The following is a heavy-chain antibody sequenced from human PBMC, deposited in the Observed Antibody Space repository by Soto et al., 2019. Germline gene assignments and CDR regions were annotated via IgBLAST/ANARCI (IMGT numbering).Heavy chain of an antibody. CDR2: ISYDGNNE. CDR3: AKDSGSSSGFFDY. D-gene: IGHD6-6*01. V-gene: IGHV3-30*18. Sequence: GSLRLSCAASGFTFSSYGMHWVLQAPGKGLEWVAFISYDGNNEYYADSVKGRFTISRDNSKNTLYLQLNSLRLEDTAVYYCAKDSGSSSGFFDYWGQGTLVTVSS. CDR1: GFTFSSYG. J-gene: IGHJ4*02.